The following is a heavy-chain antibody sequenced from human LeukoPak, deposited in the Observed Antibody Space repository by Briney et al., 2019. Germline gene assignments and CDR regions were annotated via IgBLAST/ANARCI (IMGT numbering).Heavy chain of an antibody. V-gene: IGHV4-4*07. CDR3: ARDRGTATLPDK. J-gene: IGHJ4*02. D-gene: IGHD1-1*01. CDR1: GGSINNYY. Sequence: RSSESLSLTCTVSGGSINNYYWSWIRQPAGKGPEWIGRIYSTGSTYYNPSLKSRVTLSVDTSKNQFSLELTSVTPADTAVYYCARDRGTATLPDKWGQGTLVTVSS. CDR2: IYSTGST.